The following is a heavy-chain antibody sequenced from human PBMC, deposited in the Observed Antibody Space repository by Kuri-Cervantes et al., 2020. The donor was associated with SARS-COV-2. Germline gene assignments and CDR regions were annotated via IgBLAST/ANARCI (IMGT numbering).Heavy chain of an antibody. Sequence: GESLKISCAASGFTFSSYSMNWVRQAPGKGLEWVSYISSSSSTIYYADSVKGRFTISRDNAKNSLYLQMNSLRDEDTAVYYCARDLLNVWSGYYYYYGMDVWGQGTTVTAP. J-gene: IGHJ6*02. D-gene: IGHD3-3*01. CDR1: GFTFSSYS. V-gene: IGHV3-48*02. CDR2: ISSSSSTI. CDR3: ARDLLNVWSGYYYYYGMDV.